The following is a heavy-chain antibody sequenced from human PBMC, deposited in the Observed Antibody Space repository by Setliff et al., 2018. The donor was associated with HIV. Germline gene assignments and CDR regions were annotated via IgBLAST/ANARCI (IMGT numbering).Heavy chain of an antibody. CDR2: IIPSLTIA. D-gene: IGHD1-20*01. J-gene: IGHJ6*03. CDR3: ARSGYKKGGWFEPVFYCHMDV. V-gene: IGHV1-69*10. CDR1: GDTFSTYA. Sequence: SVKVSCKTSGDTFSTYAISWVRQAPGQGLEWMGGIIPSLTIANYEHKFQGRVTITADKSTTTAYMELKNLESQDTAVYYCARSGYKKGGWFEPVFYCHMDVWGKGTTVTVTS.